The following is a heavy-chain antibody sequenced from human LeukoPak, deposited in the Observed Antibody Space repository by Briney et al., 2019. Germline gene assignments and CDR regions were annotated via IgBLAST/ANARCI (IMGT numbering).Heavy chain of an antibody. CDR3: AKDPTFSGSYGVFDS. CDR1: GFTFSSCA. D-gene: IGHD1-26*01. J-gene: IGHJ4*02. V-gene: IGHV3-23*01. Sequence: GGSLRLSCAASGFTFSSCAMSWVRQAPGKGLEWVSTIIDSGNSLYYADSVEGRFTISRDNSKNTLYLQMNSLRAGDTAVYYCAKDPTFSGSYGVFDSWGQGTLVTVSS. CDR2: IIDSGNSL.